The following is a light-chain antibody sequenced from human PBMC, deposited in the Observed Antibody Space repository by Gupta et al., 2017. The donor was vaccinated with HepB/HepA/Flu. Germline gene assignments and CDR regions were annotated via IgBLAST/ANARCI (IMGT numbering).Light chain of an antibody. CDR2: AAS. CDR1: QGIRNH. V-gene: IGKV1-27*01. J-gene: IGKJ4*01. Sequence: DIQMTQSPSSLSAYVGDRVIITCRASQGIRNHLAWYQQKPGKVPKLLIYAASTLQSGVPSRFSGSGSGTDFTLTISSLQPEDVATYYCQKDNSAPITFGGGTKVEIK. CDR3: QKDNSAPIT.